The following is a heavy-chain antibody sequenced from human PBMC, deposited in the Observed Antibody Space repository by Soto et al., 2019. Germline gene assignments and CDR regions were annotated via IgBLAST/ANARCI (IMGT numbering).Heavy chain of an antibody. CDR1: GGTFSSYA. V-gene: IGHV1-69*06. CDR2: IIPIFGTA. Sequence: QVQLVQSGAEVKKPGSSVKVSCKASGGTFSSYAISWVRQAPGQGLEWMGGIIPIFGTANYAQKFQGRVTITAAKTTSTAYMELSSMRSEDTAVYYCATAYYGSGSYPPSPFDYWGQGTLVTVSS. CDR3: ATAYYGSGSYPPSPFDY. J-gene: IGHJ4*02. D-gene: IGHD3-10*01.